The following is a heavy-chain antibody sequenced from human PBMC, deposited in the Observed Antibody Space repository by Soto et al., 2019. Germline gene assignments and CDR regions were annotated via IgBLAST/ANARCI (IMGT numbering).Heavy chain of an antibody. V-gene: IGHV1-46*03. CDR1: GYSFTSHY. CDR3: ARDLSSSPGRYYYGMDV. D-gene: IGHD6-13*01. CDR2: INPSGGST. Sequence: ASVKVSCKGIGYSFTSHYMHWVRQAPGQGLEWMGIINPSGGSTSYAQKFQGRVTMTRDTSTSTVYMELSSLRSEDTAVYYCARDLSSSPGRYYYGMDVWGQGTTVTVSS. J-gene: IGHJ6*02.